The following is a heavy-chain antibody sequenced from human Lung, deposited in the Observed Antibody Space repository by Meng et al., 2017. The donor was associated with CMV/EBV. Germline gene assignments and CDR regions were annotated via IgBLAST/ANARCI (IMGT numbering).Heavy chain of an antibody. V-gene: IGHV4-31*03. CDR2: IYYTGST. D-gene: IGHD5-24*01. Sequence: QVPLPESGPGLVKPSPTLSLTCTVSGGSIGSGGYYWSWIRQHPGKGLEWIGYIYYTGSTFYNPSLKSRVTISVDTSKNQFSLKLIPATAADTAVYYCAREAGRDGYATPKFDYWGQGTLVTVSS. J-gene: IGHJ4*02. CDR3: AREAGRDGYATPKFDY. CDR1: GGSIGSGGYY.